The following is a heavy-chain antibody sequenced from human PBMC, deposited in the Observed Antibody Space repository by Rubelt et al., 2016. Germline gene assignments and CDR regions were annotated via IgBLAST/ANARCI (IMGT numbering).Heavy chain of an antibody. CDR2: IYHSGST. D-gene: IGHD1-26*01. J-gene: IGHJ6*02. Sequence: QVQLQESGPGLVKPSETLSLTCTVSGYSIRSGYYWGWIRQPPGKGLEWIGSIYHSGSTYYNPSLKSRVTISVDTSKNQFSLNLTSVTAADTAVYYCARRSGSYYYYAMDVWGQGTTVTVSS. V-gene: IGHV4-38-2*02. CDR3: ARRSGSYYYYAMDV. CDR1: GYSIRSGYY.